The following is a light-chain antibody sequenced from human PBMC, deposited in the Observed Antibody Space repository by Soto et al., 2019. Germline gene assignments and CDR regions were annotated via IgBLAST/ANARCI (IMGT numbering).Light chain of an antibody. V-gene: IGKV3D-20*02. J-gene: IGKJ5*01. CDR2: DAS. CDR1: QSVSSSS. Sequence: EIVLTQSPGTLSLSPGERASLSCRASQSVSSSSLAWFQQKPGQAPRLLIYDASSRATGIPDRFSGSGSGTDFTLTINRLEPEDFAIYYCQQHNDWPTFGQGTRLEIK. CDR3: QQHNDWPT.